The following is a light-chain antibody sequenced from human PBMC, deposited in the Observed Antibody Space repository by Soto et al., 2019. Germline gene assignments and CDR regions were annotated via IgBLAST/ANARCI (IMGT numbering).Light chain of an antibody. V-gene: IGLV2-11*01. J-gene: IGLJ2*01. CDR3: CSYAGIYTLL. CDR2: DVN. CDR1: SSDIGGYNY. Sequence: ALTQPRSVSGSPGQSVTISCSGTSSDIGGYNYVSWYQQHPGKAPKILIYDVNKRPSGVPDRFSGSKSGNTASLTISGLQPEDEANYYCCSYAGIYTLLFGGGTKLTVL.